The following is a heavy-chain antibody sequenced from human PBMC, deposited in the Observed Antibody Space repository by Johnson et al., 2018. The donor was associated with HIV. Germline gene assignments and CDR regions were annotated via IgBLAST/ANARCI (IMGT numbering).Heavy chain of an antibody. V-gene: IGHV3-9*01. D-gene: IGHD2-15*01. Sequence: VQLVESVGGLVQPGRSLRLSCAASGFTFDDYAMHWVRQAPGKGLEWVSGISWNSGSIGYADSVKGRFTISRDNAKNSLYLQMNSLRAEDTALYYCAKDLRSVNLDAFDIWGQGTMVTVSS. CDR1: GFTFDDYA. CDR2: ISWNSGSI. CDR3: AKDLRSVNLDAFDI. J-gene: IGHJ3*02.